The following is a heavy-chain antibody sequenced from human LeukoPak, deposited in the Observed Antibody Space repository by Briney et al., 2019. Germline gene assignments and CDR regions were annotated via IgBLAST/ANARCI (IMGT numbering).Heavy chain of an antibody. CDR2: ISRRSRHV. J-gene: IGHJ4*02. Sequence: GGSLRLSCTASGFTFSDYSMNWVRQAPGKGLEWVSSISRRSRHVYYAGSVKGRFTISRDNAKNSLYLQMNSLRAEDMAVYFCARGLFGVINPTDYWGQGTLVTVSS. CDR1: GFTFSDYS. D-gene: IGHD3-3*01. V-gene: IGHV3-21*01. CDR3: ARGLFGVINPTDY.